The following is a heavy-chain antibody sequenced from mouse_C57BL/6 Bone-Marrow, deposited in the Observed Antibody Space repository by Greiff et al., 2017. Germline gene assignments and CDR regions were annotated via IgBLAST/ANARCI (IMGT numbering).Heavy chain of an antibody. J-gene: IGHJ2*01. CDR1: GYTFTSYW. CDR2: IDPSDSYT. D-gene: IGHD1-1*01. V-gene: IGHV1-69*01. CDR3: ARRSYALDC. Sequence: QVQLQQPGAELVMPGASVKLSCKASGYTFTSYWMHWVKQRPGQGLEWIGEIDPSDSYTNYNQKFKGKSTLTVDKSSSTAYMQLSSLTSEDSAVYYCARRSYALDCWGQGTTLTVSS.